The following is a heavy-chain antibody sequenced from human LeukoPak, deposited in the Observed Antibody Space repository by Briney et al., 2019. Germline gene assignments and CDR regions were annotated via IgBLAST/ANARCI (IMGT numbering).Heavy chain of an antibody. CDR3: ARGPHDYGDYVGY. CDR1: GGSFSGYY. Sequence: SETLSLTCAVYGGSFSGYYWSWIRQPPGKGLEWIGEINHSGSTNYNPSLKSRVTISVDTSKNQLSLKLSSVTAADTAVYYCARGPHDYGDYVGYWGQGTLVTVSS. J-gene: IGHJ4*02. CDR2: INHSGST. V-gene: IGHV4-34*01. D-gene: IGHD4-17*01.